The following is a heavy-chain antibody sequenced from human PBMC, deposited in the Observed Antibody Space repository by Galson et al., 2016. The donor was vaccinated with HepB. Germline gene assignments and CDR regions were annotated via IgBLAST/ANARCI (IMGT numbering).Heavy chain of an antibody. J-gene: IGHJ4*02. CDR3: AAEDLDS. CDR1: GNALTESS. V-gene: IGHV1-24*01. Sequence: SVKVSCKVSGNALTESSMHWVRQAPGKGLEWMGAFDPEDGEPIYAQKFQGRVTMTADTSTDTAHMELSSLRSEDTAVYFCAAEDLDSWGQGTLVTVSS. CDR2: FDPEDGEP.